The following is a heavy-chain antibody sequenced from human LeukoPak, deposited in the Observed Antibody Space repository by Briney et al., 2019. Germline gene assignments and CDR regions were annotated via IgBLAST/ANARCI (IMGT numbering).Heavy chain of an antibody. CDR2: IHTSGNT. D-gene: IGHD3-16*01. CDR3: AAYDWGAWFDP. Sequence: SETLSLTCTVSGGSISSGSYCWSWIRQPAGKGLEWIGHIHTSGNTNCNSSLKSRVTISIDTSKNQFSLKLSSVTAADTAVYYCAAYDWGAWFDPWGQGTLVTVSS. J-gene: IGHJ5*02. CDR1: GGSISSGSYC. V-gene: IGHV4-61*09.